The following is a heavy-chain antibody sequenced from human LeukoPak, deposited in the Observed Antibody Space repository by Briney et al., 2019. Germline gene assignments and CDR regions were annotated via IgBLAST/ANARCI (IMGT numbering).Heavy chain of an antibody. Sequence: PGGSLRLSCSASGFTFSSYSMNWVRQAPGKGLEWVSSISSSSSYIYYADSVKGRFTISRDNAKNSLHLQMNSLRAEDTAVYYCARDGQTGTTVYWGQGTLVTVSS. CDR1: GFTFSSYS. V-gene: IGHV3-21*01. CDR3: ARDGQTGTTVY. CDR2: ISSSSSYI. D-gene: IGHD1-7*01. J-gene: IGHJ4*02.